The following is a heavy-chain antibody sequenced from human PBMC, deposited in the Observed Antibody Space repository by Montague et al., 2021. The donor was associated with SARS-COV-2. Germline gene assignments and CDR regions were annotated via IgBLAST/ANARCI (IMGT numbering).Heavy chain of an antibody. J-gene: IGHJ6*02. Sequence: TLSLTCTVSGGSIRSGSYYWSWIRQPAGKGQEWIGRIYSSGSTNYNPSLKSRVTMSVDTSKNQFSLKVSSVTAADTAVYYCAREYGDYSYYYGLDVWGQGTTVTVSS. D-gene: IGHD4-17*01. CDR1: GGSIRSGSYY. CDR2: IYSSGST. V-gene: IGHV4-61*02. CDR3: AREYGDYSYYYGLDV.